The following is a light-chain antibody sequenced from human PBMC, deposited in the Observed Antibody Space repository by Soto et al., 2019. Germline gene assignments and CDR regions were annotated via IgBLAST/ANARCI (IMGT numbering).Light chain of an antibody. V-gene: IGKV4-1*01. CDR1: QSVLYSSNNKNY. J-gene: IGKJ5*01. CDR3: QQYYSTPIT. CDR2: WAS. Sequence: DIVMTKSPDSLAVSLGERATVNCKSRQSVLYSSNNKNYLAWYQQKPGQPPKMLIYWASTRESGVPDRFSGSWSGTDFTLTISSLQAEDVAVYYCQQYYSTPITFGQGTRLEIK.